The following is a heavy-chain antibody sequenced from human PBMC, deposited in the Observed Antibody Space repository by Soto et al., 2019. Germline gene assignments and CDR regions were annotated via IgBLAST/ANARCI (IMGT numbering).Heavy chain of an antibody. CDR3: ASLIYDSSNFYDNDY. CDR1: GFTFSGSS. V-gene: IGHV3-73*01. J-gene: IGHJ4*02. D-gene: IGHD3-22*01. CDR2: SRSKANNYAT. Sequence: GGSVRLSCAASGFTFSGSSMHWVRQASGKGLEWVARSRSKANNYATTYAASVKGRFTISRDESKNTTYLQMNSLKTEDTAIYYCASLIYDSSNFYDNDYWGQGTLVTVSS.